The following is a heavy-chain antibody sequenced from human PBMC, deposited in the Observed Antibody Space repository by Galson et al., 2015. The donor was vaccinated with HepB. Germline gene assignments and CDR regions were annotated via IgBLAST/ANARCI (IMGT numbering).Heavy chain of an antibody. V-gene: IGHV3-9*01. J-gene: IGHJ4*02. CDR2: ISWNSGRR. CDR3: ARGYCVGGRCYFDY. Sequence: SLRLSCAASGFTLDDYAMYWVRQAPGKGLEWVSGISWNSGRRGYADSVKGRFTISRDNAKNSLYLQMNSLRAEDTALYYCARGYCVGGRCYFDYWGQGTLVTVSS. CDR1: GFTLDDYA. D-gene: IGHD2-15*01.